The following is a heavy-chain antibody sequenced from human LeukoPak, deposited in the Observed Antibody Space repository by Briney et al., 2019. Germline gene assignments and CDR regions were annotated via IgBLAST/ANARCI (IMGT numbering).Heavy chain of an antibody. CDR1: GFSLSTRGVG. Sequence: SGPTLVRPPQTLTLTCTFSGFSLSTRGVGVGWIRQPPGKALEWLALIYWNDDKRYSPSLKSRLTITKDTSKNQVVLTMTNMDPVDTATYYCAHRTITMVRGVLIPFDYWGQGTLVTVSS. J-gene: IGHJ4*02. D-gene: IGHD3-10*01. CDR3: AHRTITMVRGVLIPFDY. CDR2: IYWNDDK. V-gene: IGHV2-5*01.